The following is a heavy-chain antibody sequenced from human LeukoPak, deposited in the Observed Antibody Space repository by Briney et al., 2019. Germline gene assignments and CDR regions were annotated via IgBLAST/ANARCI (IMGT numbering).Heavy chain of an antibody. D-gene: IGHD5-24*01. CDR2: ISSSSRDT. CDR3: ARGSRTIELGDDY. J-gene: IGHJ4*02. Sequence: AGGSLRLSCAASGFTFSDSYMSWIRQTPGKGLEWLSYISSSSRDTNYADSVKGRFTISRDNAKNSLYLQMNSLRAEDTAVYYCARGSRTIELGDDYWGQGTLVTVSS. CDR1: GFTFSDSY. V-gene: IGHV3-11*06.